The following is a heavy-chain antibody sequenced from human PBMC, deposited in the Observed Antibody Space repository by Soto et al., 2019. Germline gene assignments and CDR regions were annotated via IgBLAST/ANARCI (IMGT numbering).Heavy chain of an antibody. V-gene: IGHV1-69*01. J-gene: IGHJ6*02. D-gene: IGHD3-10*01. CDR3: ARDTVRLGYYYYSVMDV. Sequence: QVQLVQSGAEVKKPGSSVKVSCKASGGTFSSYAISWVRQAPGQGLEWMGGIIPIFGTANYAQKFQGRVTITADESTGAAYKELSSLRSEDTAVYYCARDTVRLGYYYYSVMDVWGQGTTVTVSS. CDR1: GGTFSSYA. CDR2: IIPIFGTA.